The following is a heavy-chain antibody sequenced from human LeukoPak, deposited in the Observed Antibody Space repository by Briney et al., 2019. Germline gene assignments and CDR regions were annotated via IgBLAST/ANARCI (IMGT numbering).Heavy chain of an antibody. CDR3: ARVRSSGRLDY. J-gene: IGHJ4*02. Sequence: SETLSLTCTVSGGSISSYYWSWIRPPPGKGLEWIGYIYYSGSTNYNPSLKSRVTISVDTSKNQSSLKLSSVTAADTAVYYCARVRSSGRLDYWGQGTLVTVSS. CDR2: IYYSGST. V-gene: IGHV4-59*01. D-gene: IGHD6-19*01. CDR1: GGSISSYY.